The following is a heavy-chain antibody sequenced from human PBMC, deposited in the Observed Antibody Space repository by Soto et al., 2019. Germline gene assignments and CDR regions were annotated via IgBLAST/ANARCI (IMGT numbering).Heavy chain of an antibody. CDR1: GGSISSGGYY. CDR2: IYYSGST. V-gene: IGHV4-31*03. D-gene: IGHD1-26*01. Sequence: PSETLSLTCTVSGGSISSGGYYWSWIRQHPGKGLEWIGYIYYSGSTYYNPSLKSRVTISVDRSKNQFSLKLSSVTAADTAVYYCARGGVNWFDPWGQGTLVTVSS. CDR3: ARGGVNWFDP. J-gene: IGHJ5*02.